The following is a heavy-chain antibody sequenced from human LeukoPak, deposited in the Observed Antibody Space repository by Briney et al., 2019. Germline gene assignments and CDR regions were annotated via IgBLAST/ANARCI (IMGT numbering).Heavy chain of an antibody. CDR1: GFTFSSYA. CDR3: AKWVLMGSGSYYYFDY. J-gene: IGHJ4*02. V-gene: IGHV3-23*01. Sequence: GGSLRLSCAASGFTFSSYAMSWVRQAPGKGLEWVSAISGSGGSTYYADSVKGRFTISRDNSKNTLYLQMNSLRAEDTAVYYCAKWVLMGSGSYYYFDYWGQGTLVTVSS. CDR2: ISGSGGST. D-gene: IGHD3-10*01.